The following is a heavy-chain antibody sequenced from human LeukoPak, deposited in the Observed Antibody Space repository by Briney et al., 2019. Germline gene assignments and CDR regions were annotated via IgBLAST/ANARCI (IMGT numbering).Heavy chain of an antibody. CDR1: GFTFGDYA. CDR3: TRAHHLYGSGSYCFDN. J-gene: IGHJ4*02. CDR2: IRSKAYGGTT. V-gene: IGHV3-49*03. D-gene: IGHD3-10*01. Sequence: GGSLRLSCTVSGFTFGDYAMSWFRQAPGKGLEWVGFIRSKAYGGTTEYAASVKGRFTISRDDSKSIAYLQMNSLKTEDTAAYYCTRAHHLYGSGSYCFDNWGQGTLVTVSS.